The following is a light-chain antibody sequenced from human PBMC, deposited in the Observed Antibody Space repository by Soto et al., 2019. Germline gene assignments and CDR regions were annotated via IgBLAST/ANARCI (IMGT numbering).Light chain of an antibody. V-gene: IGLV4-69*01. Sequence: QPVLTQSPSASASLGASVKLTCTLSSGPSSYAIAWHQQQPEKGPRYLMKLNSDGSHSKGDVIPDRFSGSNSGAERYLTISSLQSEDEADYYCQTWGTGPWVFGGGTKVTVL. CDR1: SGPSSYA. J-gene: IGLJ3*02. CDR3: QTWGTGPWV. CDR2: LNSDGSH.